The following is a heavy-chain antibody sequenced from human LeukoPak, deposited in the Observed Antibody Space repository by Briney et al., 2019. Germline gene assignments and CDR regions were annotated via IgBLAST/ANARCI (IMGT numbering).Heavy chain of an antibody. Sequence: PGGSLRLSRAAAGFTVSRNDMTSVRQAPGKGLEWVSVSYGDINTYYGDSVKGRFTISRDDSKNTVYLQMHSLTVEDTAVYYCATAQSDRFRYFDWLPFYWGQGTQVTVSS. CDR1: GFTVSRND. CDR2: SYGDINT. J-gene: IGHJ4*02. V-gene: IGHV3-53*01. CDR3: ATAQSDRFRYFDWLPFY. D-gene: IGHD3-9*01.